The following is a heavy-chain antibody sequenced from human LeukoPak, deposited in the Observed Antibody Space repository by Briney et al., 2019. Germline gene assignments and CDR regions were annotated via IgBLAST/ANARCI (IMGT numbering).Heavy chain of an antibody. Sequence: GGSLRLSCAASGFTFGSYGMSWVRQAPGKGLEWVSFITPNADRASYADSVKGRFTISRDNPRNTLYMQMNSLRDEDTAVYYCAIMHGYYDGSGYWVQWGQGTLVTFSS. J-gene: IGHJ1*01. CDR2: ITPNADRA. CDR3: AIMHGYYDGSGYWVQ. D-gene: IGHD3-22*01. V-gene: IGHV3-23*01. CDR1: GFTFGSYG.